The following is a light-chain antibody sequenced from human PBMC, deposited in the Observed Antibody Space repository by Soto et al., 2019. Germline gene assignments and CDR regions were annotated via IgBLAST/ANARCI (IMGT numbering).Light chain of an antibody. CDR1: SGHSSYA. J-gene: IGLJ2*01. CDR2: LNSDGSH. CDR3: QTWGTGIHVV. Sequence: QPVLTQSPSASASLGASVKLTCTLSSGHSSYAIAWHQQQPEKGPRYLMNLNSDGSHNKGDGIPDRFSGSSSGAERYLTISSLQSEDEADYYCQTWGTGIHVVFGGGTKVTVL. V-gene: IGLV4-69*01.